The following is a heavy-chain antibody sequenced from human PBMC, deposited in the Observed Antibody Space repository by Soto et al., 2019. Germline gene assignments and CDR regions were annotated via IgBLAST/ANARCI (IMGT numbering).Heavy chain of an antibody. V-gene: IGHV1-69*01. J-gene: IGHJ5*02. D-gene: IGHD6-13*01. CDR3: ARGATHGSSWYFWFDP. CDR1: GGTFSTYP. CDR2: IIPLFGTT. Sequence: QVQLVQSGAEVRMPGSSVKVSYKASGGTFSTYPINWVRQAPGQGLEWMGGIIPLFGTTNYAQKFKGRVTITADESTSTAYMELSSLRAEDAAVYYCARGATHGSSWYFWFDPWGQGTLVTVSS.